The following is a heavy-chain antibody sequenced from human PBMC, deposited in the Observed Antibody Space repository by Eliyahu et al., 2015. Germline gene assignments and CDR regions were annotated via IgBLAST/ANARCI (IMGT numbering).Heavy chain of an antibody. V-gene: IGHV4-34*01. CDR2: INHSGST. D-gene: IGHD2-2*01. J-gene: IGHJ5*02. Sequence: QVQLQQWGAGLLKPSETLSLTCAVYGGSFSGYYWSWIRQPPGKGLEWIGEINHSGSTNYNPSLKSRVTISVDTSKNQFSLKLSSVTAADTAVYYCARDPLRVVPAAIGGYWFDPWGQGTLVTVSS. CDR3: ARDPLRVVPAAIGGYWFDP. CDR1: GGSFSGYY.